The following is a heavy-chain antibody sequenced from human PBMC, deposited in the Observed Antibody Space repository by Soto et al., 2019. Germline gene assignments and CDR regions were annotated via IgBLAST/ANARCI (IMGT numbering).Heavy chain of an antibody. V-gene: IGHV3-7*01. CDR1: GFTLCVYD. J-gene: IGHJ4*02. CDR3: ARGRSDDYFDY. Sequence: PGGSMKLSCAASGFTLCVYDMTGARQSPGRGLEWVGNIKQDGSEKYYVDSLKGRFTISRDNAKKSLYLQMNSLRVEDTAVYYCARGRSDDYFDYWGQGTLVTVSS. CDR2: IKQDGSEK. D-gene: IGHD2-15*01.